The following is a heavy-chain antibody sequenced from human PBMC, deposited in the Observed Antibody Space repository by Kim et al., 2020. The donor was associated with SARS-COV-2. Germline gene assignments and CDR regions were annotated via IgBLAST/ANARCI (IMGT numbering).Heavy chain of an antibody. Sequence: PHHHSLVTISVDTSKDQFSLKLRSVTAADTAVYYCARQEYYDSSGYIDYWGQGTLVTVSS. V-gene: IGHV4-39*01. J-gene: IGHJ4*02. CDR3: ARQEYYDSSGYIDY. D-gene: IGHD3-22*01.